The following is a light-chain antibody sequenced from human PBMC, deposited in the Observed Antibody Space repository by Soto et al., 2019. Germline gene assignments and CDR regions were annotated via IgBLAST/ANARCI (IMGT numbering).Light chain of an antibody. CDR1: QTIYSW. Sequence: DIQMTQSPSTLSASVGDRVTITCRASQTIYSWLAWYQQKPGKVPKLLIYQASGLESGVPLRFSGSGSGTEFTLTISSLQPDDFAIYYCQQYNTYTWTFGQGTKVEVK. CDR2: QAS. CDR3: QQYNTYTWT. V-gene: IGKV1-5*03. J-gene: IGKJ1*01.